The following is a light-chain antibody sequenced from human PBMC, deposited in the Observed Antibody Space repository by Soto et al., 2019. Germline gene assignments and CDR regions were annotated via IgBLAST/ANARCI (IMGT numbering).Light chain of an antibody. Sequence: EIVLTQSPGTLSLSPGERATLSCRASQSVSSTYLAWYQQKPGQAPRLLIYGASSRATRIPDRFSGSGSGTDFTLTISRLEPEDFAVYYCQQYESSPTTFGGGTKVEIK. CDR1: QSVSSTY. V-gene: IGKV3-20*01. CDR2: GAS. J-gene: IGKJ4*01. CDR3: QQYESSPTT.